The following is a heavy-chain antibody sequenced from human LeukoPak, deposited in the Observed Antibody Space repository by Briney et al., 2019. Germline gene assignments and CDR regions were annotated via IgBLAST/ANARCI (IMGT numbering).Heavy chain of an antibody. CDR3: AKDADYYDSSGYYFGLHYGMDV. V-gene: IGHV3-30*18. CDR1: GFTFSSYG. J-gene: IGHJ6*02. CDR2: ISYDGSNK. D-gene: IGHD3-22*01. Sequence: PGRSLRLSCAASGFTFSSYGMHWVRQAPGKGLEWVAVISYDGSNKYYADSVKGRFTISRDNSKNTLYLQMNSLRAEDTGVYYCAKDADYYDSSGYYFGLHYGMDVWGQGTTVTVSS.